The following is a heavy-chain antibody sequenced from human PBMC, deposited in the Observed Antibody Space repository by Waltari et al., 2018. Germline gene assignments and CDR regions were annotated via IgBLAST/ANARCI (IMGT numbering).Heavy chain of an antibody. CDR3: AREWRAAAGTGAFDI. CDR1: GFTFSSYS. Sequence: EVQLVESGGGLVQPGGSLSLSCAASGFTFSSYSMNWVRQAPGKGLEWVSYISSSSSTIYYAASVKGRFTISRDNAKNSLYLQMNSLRAEDTAVYYCAREWRAAAGTGAFDIWGQGTMVTVSS. CDR2: ISSSSSTI. J-gene: IGHJ3*02. V-gene: IGHV3-48*04. D-gene: IGHD6-13*01.